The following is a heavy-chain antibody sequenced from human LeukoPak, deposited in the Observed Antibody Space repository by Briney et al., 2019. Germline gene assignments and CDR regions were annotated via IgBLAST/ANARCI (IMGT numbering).Heavy chain of an antibody. CDR2: INRNSGGT. Sequence: ASVKVSCKASGYTFTGYYMHWVRQAPGQGLEWMGWINRNSGGTNYAQRFQGRVTMTRDTSISTAYMELSRLRSDDTAVYYCARDPGSSGWSSYWVQGTLVTVSS. CDR3: ARDPGSSGWSSY. J-gene: IGHJ4*02. CDR1: GYTFTGYY. D-gene: IGHD6-19*01. V-gene: IGHV1-2*02.